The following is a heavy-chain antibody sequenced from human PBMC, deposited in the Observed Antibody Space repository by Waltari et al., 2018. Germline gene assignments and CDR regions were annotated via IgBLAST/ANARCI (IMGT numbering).Heavy chain of an antibody. CDR1: GFTFSRYE. Sequence: EVQLVESGGGLVQPGGSLRLSCAASGFTFSRYEMNWVRQAPGKGLEWVSYISSSGSTIYYADSVKGRFTISRDNAKNSLYLQMNSLRAEDTAVYYCARMPGNYYYYYMDVWGKGTTVTVSS. D-gene: IGHD2-2*01. CDR2: ISSSGSTI. V-gene: IGHV3-48*03. CDR3: ARMPGNYYYYYMDV. J-gene: IGHJ6*03.